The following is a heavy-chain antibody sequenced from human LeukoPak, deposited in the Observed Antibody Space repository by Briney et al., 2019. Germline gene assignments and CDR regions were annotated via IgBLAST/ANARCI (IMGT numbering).Heavy chain of an antibody. V-gene: IGHV1-46*01. CDR2: INPSGGST. CDR1: GYTFTSYY. J-gene: IGHJ5*02. Sequence: GASVKVSCKASGYTFTSYYMHWVRQAPGQGLEWMGIINPSGGSTSYAQKFQGRVTMTRDTSTSTVYMELSSLRSEDTAVYYCARGPYYHRYCSSTSCHSRGWFDPWGQGTLVTVSS. CDR3: ARGPYYHRYCSSTSCHSRGWFDP. D-gene: IGHD2-2*01.